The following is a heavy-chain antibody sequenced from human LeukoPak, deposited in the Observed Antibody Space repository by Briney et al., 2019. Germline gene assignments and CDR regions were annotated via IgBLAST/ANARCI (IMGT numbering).Heavy chain of an antibody. D-gene: IGHD3-22*01. V-gene: IGHV3-30*18. CDR1: GFTFSSHG. CDR3: AKLGELGGYYDGSFYPHFDY. J-gene: IGHJ4*02. Sequence: PGGSLRLSCAASGFTFSSHGMHWVRQAPGKGLEWVAVISYDGSNKYYADSVKGRFTISRDNSKNTLSLQMNSLRDEDTAVYYCAKLGELGGYYDGSFYPHFDYWGQGTLVTVSS. CDR2: ISYDGSNK.